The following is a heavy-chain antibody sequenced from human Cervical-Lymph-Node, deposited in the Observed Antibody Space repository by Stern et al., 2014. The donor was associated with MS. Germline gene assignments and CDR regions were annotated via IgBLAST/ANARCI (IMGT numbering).Heavy chain of an antibody. J-gene: IGHJ4*02. CDR2: IIPIFGTA. D-gene: IGHD4-17*01. CDR1: GGTFSSYA. Sequence: LVESGAEVKKPGSSVKVSCKASGGTFSSYAISWVRQAPGQGLEWMGGIIPIFGTANYAQKFQGRVTITADESTSTAYMELSSLRSEDTAVYYCATGTALTTVTVSFDYWGQGTLVTVSS. V-gene: IGHV1-69*01. CDR3: ATGTALTTVTVSFDY.